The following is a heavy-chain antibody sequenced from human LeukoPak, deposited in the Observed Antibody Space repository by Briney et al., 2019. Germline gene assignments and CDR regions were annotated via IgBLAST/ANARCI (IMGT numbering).Heavy chain of an antibody. CDR1: GGSISSYY. CDR3: ARLGVVPAADY. CDR2: IYYSGST. D-gene: IGHD2-2*01. V-gene: IGHV4-39*01. J-gene: IGHJ4*02. Sequence: SETLSLTCTVSGGSISSYYWGWIRQPPGKGLEWIGSIYYSGSTYYNPSLKSRVTISVDTSKNQFSLKLSSVTAADTAVYYCARLGVVPAADYWGQGTLVTVSS.